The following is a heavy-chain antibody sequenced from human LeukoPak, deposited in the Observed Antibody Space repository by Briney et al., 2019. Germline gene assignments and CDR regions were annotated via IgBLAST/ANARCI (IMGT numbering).Heavy chain of an antibody. CDR3: ARGEEHGSGTVHFDY. V-gene: IGHV4-4*02. Sequence: SETLSLTCGVSGGSITSTNWWSWVRQPPGQGLEWIGEVSLSGLTNYNPSLSSRVIMALDTSKNHLSLHLTSVTAADTAVYYCARGEEHGSGTVHFDYWGQGTLVTVSS. D-gene: IGHD3-10*01. CDR2: VSLSGLT. J-gene: IGHJ4*02. CDR1: GGSITSTNW.